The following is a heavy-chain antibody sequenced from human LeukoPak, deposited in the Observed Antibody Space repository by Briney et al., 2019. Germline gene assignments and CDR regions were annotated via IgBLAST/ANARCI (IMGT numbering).Heavy chain of an antibody. CDR2: IIPILGIA. V-gene: IGHV1-69*04. J-gene: IGHJ4*02. CDR1: GGTFSSYA. Sequence: EASVKVSCKASGGTFSSYAISWVRQAPGQGLEWMGRIIPILGIANYAQKFQGRVMITADKSTSTAYMELSSLRSEDTAVYYCARLTPRPDYSMDYWGQGTLVTVSS. D-gene: IGHD1-14*01. CDR3: ARLTPRPDYSMDY.